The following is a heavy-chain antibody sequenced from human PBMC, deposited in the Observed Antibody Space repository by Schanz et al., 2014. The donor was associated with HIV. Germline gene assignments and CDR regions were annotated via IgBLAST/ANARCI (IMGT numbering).Heavy chain of an antibody. J-gene: IGHJ4*02. V-gene: IGHV3-21*01. CDR2: ISGGSGDK. CDR3: VRDGSLNRGFDY. D-gene: IGHD3-10*01. Sequence: EVQVVDSGGGLVKPGGSLRLSCVVSGFTFDSYTMNWVRQAPGKGLEWVSSISGGSGDKLYADSIKGRFTISRDNANNSVYLQMNSLRGEDTAVYYCVRDGSLNRGFDYWGQGTLVTVSS. CDR1: GFTFDSYT.